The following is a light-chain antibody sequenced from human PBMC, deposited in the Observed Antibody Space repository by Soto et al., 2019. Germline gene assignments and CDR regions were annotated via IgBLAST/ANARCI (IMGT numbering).Light chain of an antibody. J-gene: IGKJ4*01. Sequence: IQMTQSPSSVSASVGDTVTITGRASQGIGSWLAWYHQIPGKAPKLLIYSASSLQSGTPSRFTGRGSGAAFTLTITNLQPEDVGVYHCQQASSFPLTFGGGAKV. CDR1: QGIGSW. CDR3: QQASSFPLT. CDR2: SAS. V-gene: IGKV1-12*01.